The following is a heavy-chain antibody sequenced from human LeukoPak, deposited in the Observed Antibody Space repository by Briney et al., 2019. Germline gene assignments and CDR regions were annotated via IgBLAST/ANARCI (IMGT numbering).Heavy chain of an antibody. V-gene: IGHV1-18*01. J-gene: IGHJ4*02. CDR3: ARVVDYYDSSGGYYFDY. CDR1: GYTFTSYG. CDR2: ISAYNGNT. D-gene: IGHD3-22*01. Sequence: ASVKVSCKASGYTFTSYGISWVRQAPGQGLEWMGWISAYNGNTNYAQKLQGRVTMTTDTSTSTAYMGLRSLKSDQPAVYYCARVVDYYDSSGGYYFDYWGQGTLVTVSS.